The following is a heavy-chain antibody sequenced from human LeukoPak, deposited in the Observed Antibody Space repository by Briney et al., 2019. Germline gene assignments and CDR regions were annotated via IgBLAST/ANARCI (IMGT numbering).Heavy chain of an antibody. D-gene: IGHD5-24*01. CDR2: IKRDGSVK. Sequence: GGSLRLSCAASGFTFSGYWMTWVRQAPGKGLEWVANIKRDGSVKYYVDSVKGRFTISRDNSKNTLYLQMNSLRAEDTAVYYCAKALFPEMATIMNYWGQGTLVTVSS. CDR3: AKALFPEMATIMNY. CDR1: GFTFSGYW. J-gene: IGHJ4*02. V-gene: IGHV3-7*03.